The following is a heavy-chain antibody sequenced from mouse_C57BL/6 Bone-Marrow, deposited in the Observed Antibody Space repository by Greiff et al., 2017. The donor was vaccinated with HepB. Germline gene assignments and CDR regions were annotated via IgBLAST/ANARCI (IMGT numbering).Heavy chain of an antibody. J-gene: IGHJ4*01. D-gene: IGHD1-1*01. CDR2: IDPSDSET. CDR3: ARGGSSRYYAMDY. CDR1: GYTFTSYW. Sequence: QVHVKHPGAELVRPGSSVKLSCKASGYTFTSYWMHWVKQRPIQGLEWIGNIDPSDSETHYNQKFKDKATLTVDKSSSTAYMQLSSLTSEDSAVYYCARGGSSRYYAMDYWGQGTSVTVSS. V-gene: IGHV1-52*01.